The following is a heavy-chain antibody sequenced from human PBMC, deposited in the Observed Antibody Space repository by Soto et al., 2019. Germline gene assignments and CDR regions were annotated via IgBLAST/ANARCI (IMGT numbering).Heavy chain of an antibody. J-gene: IGHJ6*02. Sequence: SVKVSCKASGGTFSSYAISWVRQAPGQGLEWMGGIIPIFGTANYAQKFQGRVTITADESTSTAYMELSSLRSEDTAVYYCARMEGGAVAGNVQTVDGGMDVWGQGTTVTVSS. V-gene: IGHV1-69*13. CDR3: ARMEGGAVAGNVQTVDGGMDV. CDR2: IIPIFGTA. CDR1: GGTFSSYA. D-gene: IGHD6-19*01.